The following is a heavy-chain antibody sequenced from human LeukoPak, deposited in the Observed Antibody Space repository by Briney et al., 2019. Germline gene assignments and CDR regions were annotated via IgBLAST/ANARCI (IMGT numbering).Heavy chain of an antibody. CDR2: IRYDGSNK. D-gene: IGHD6-13*01. CDR1: GFTFSSCG. CDR3: AKGVGRSSSWYRGARGDYFDY. Sequence: GGSLRLSCPASGFTFSSCGMHWVRQTPGKGLEWVAFIRYDGSNKYYADSVQGRFTISRDNSKNTLYLQMNSLRPGDTAVYYCAKGVGRSSSWYRGARGDYFDYWGQGTLVTVSS. V-gene: IGHV3-30*02. J-gene: IGHJ4*02.